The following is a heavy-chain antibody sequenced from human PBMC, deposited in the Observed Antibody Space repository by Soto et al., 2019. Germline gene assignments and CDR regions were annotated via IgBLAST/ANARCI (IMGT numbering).Heavy chain of an antibody. V-gene: IGHV4-31*01. D-gene: IGHD1-26*01. CDR3: AREGGIVGATAADY. Sequence: QVQLQESGPGLVKPSQTLSLTCTVSGGSISSGGYYWSWIRQHPGKGLEWIGYIYYSGSTYYNPSLKSPVTIXXXTXXNQFSLKLSSVTAADTAVYYWAREGGIVGATAADYWGQGTLVTVAS. J-gene: IGHJ4*02. CDR1: GGSISSGGYY. CDR2: IYYSGST.